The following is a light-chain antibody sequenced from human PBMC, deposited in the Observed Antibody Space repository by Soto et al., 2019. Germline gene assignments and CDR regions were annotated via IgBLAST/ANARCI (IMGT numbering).Light chain of an antibody. V-gene: IGLV2-11*01. Sequence: QSVLAQPRSVSGSPGQSVTISCTGTSSDVGGFNSVSWYQHHPGKAPKLLISDVTNRPSGVPDRFSGPKSFNTAFLTISGLQTEDEADYYCCSYAATYSVFGVGTKLTVL. CDR1: SSDVGGFNS. J-gene: IGLJ2*01. CDR2: DVT. CDR3: CSYAATYSV.